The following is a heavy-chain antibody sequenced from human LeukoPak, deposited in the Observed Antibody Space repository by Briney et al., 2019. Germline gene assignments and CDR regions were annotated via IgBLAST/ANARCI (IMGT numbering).Heavy chain of an antibody. Sequence: SETLSLTCTVSGGSLSSYYWSWIRQPPGRGLEWIGYIYYSGSTNYNPSLESRVTISVDTSKNQFSLKLSSVTAADTAVYYCARSTVPGHWYFDLWGRDTLVTVSS. J-gene: IGHJ2*01. CDR1: GGSLSSYY. CDR3: ARSTVPGHWYFDL. CDR2: IYYSGST. V-gene: IGHV4-59*08. D-gene: IGHD6-19*01.